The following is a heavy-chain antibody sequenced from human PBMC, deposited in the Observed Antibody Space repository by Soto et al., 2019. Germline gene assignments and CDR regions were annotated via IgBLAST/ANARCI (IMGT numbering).Heavy chain of an antibody. Sequence: KPSETLSLTCTVSGGSISSGGYYWSWIRQHPGKGLEWIGYIYYSGSTYYNPSLKSRVTISVDTSKNQFSLKLSSVTAADTAVYYCARDRAGVLWFGETVQYGMDVWGQGTTVTVSS. CDR3: ARDRAGVLWFGETVQYGMDV. CDR2: IYYSGST. J-gene: IGHJ6*02. D-gene: IGHD3-10*01. V-gene: IGHV4-31*03. CDR1: GGSISSGGYY.